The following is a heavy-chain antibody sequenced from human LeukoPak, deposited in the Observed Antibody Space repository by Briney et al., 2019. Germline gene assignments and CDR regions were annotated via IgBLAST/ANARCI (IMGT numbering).Heavy chain of an antibody. CDR2: IYHSGST. D-gene: IGHD6-19*01. CDR1: GGSISSGGYY. J-gene: IGHJ4*02. CDR3: ARDGPTSKYSSRNYFDY. Sequence: SQTLSLTCTVSGGSISSGGYYWSCIRQPPGKGLEWIGYIYHSGSTYYNPSLKSRVTISVDRSKNQFSLKLSSVTAADTAVYYCARDGPTSKYSSRNYFDYWGQGTLVTVSS. V-gene: IGHV4-30-2*01.